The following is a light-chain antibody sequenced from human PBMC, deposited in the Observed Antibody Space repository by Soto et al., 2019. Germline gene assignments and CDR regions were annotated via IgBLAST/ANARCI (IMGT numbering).Light chain of an antibody. CDR1: SSDVGSYNL. CDR2: EGS. V-gene: IGLV2-23*01. CDR3: CSYAGSSLYV. J-gene: IGLJ1*01. Sequence: QSALTQPPSASGSPGQSITISCTGTSSDVGSYNLVSWYQQHPGKAPKLMIYEGSKRPSGVSNRFSGSKSGNTASLTISGLQAEDEADYYCCSYAGSSLYVFGTGTKVTVL.